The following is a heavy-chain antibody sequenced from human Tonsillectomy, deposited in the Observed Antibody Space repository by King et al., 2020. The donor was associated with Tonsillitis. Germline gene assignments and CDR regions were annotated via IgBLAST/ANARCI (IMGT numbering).Heavy chain of an antibody. CDR1: GFTFSSYA. CDR3: AKGRDFWSSDGMDV. D-gene: IGHD3-3*01. CDR2: ISGSGGST. V-gene: IGHV3-23*04. J-gene: IGHJ6*02. Sequence: VQLVESGGGLIQPGGSLRLSCAASGFTFSSYAMSWVRQAPDKGLEWVSGISGSGGSTYYADSVKGRFAISRDNSKNTLYLQMNSLRAEDTAVYYCAKGRDFWSSDGMDVWGQGTTVTVSS.